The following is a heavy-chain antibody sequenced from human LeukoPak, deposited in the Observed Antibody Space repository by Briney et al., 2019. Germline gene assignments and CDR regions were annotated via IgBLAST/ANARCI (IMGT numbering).Heavy chain of an antibody. J-gene: IGHJ4*02. CDR1: GGSISSYY. V-gene: IGHV4-59*01. CDR2: IYYSGST. CDR3: AREIKWGAVAL. Sequence: PSETLSLTCTVSGGSISSYYCSWIRQPPGKGLEWIGYIYYSGSTNYNPSLKSRVTISVDTSKNQFSLKLSSVTAADTAVYYCAREIKWGAVALWGQGTLVTVSS. D-gene: IGHD6-19*01.